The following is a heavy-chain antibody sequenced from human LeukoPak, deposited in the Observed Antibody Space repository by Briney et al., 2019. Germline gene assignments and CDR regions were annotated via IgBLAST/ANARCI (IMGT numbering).Heavy chain of an antibody. J-gene: IGHJ4*02. Sequence: SQTLSLTCTVSGGSISSGGYYWSWIRQQTGKGLEWIGYIYYSGSTYYNPSLKSRVSMSVDASKTQFSLNLSSVTAADTAVYYCARAPIFGVAYFDYWGQGSLVTVSS. CDR3: ARAPIFGVAYFDY. D-gene: IGHD3-3*01. CDR1: GGSISSGGYY. CDR2: IYYSGST. V-gene: IGHV4-31*03.